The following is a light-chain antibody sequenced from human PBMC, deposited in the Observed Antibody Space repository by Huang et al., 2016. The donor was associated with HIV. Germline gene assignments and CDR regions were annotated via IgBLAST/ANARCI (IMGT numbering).Light chain of an antibody. V-gene: IGKV3-11*01. CDR3: QQRSNWPRT. CDR1: QSVSSS. J-gene: IGKJ1*01. CDR2: DAS. Sequence: EIVLTQSPATLSLSPGERVTLSCRASQSVSSSLAWYQQTPGQPPRLLIYDASDRATGIPARFSGSGSGKDFTLTISSLEPEDFAVYYCQQRSNWPRTFGQGTKVEIK.